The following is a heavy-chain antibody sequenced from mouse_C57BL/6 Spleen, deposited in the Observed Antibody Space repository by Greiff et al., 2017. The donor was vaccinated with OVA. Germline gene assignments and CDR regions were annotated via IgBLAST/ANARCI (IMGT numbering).Heavy chain of an antibody. CDR2: IYPGDGDT. Sequence: QVQLKESGPELVKPGASVKISCKASGYAFSSSWMNWVKQRPGKGLEWIGRIYPGDGDTNYNGKFKGKATLTADKSSSTAYMQLSSLTSGDSAVYFCASPRGYGRPFAYWGQWTLVTVAA. CDR3: ASPRGYGRPFAY. V-gene: IGHV1-82*01. J-gene: IGHJ3*01. CDR1: GYAFSSSW. D-gene: IGHD3-1*01.